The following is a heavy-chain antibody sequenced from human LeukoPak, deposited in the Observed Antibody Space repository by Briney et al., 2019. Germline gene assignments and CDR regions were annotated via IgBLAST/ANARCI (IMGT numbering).Heavy chain of an antibody. CDR3: ARTLYIAAAPGGFDY. D-gene: IGHD6-13*01. Sequence: ASVKVSCKASGYTFTGHYIHWVRQAPGQGLEWMGWINPKNAGTNYAQKFQGRVTMTRDTSTGTAYMELSRLRSDDSAVYYCARTLYIAAAPGGFDYWGQGTLVAVSS. CDR1: GYTFTGHY. CDR2: INPKNAGT. V-gene: IGHV1-2*02. J-gene: IGHJ4*02.